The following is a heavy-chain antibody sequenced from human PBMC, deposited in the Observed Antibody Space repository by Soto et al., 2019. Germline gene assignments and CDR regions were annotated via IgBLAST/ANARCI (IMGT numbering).Heavy chain of an antibody. CDR2: IYYSGST. CDR1: GGSISSSSYY. Sequence: QLQLQESGPGLVKPSETLSLTCTVSGGSISSSSYYWGWIRQPPGKGLEWIGSIYYSGSTYYNPSLKSRVTISVDTSKNHCSLKRSSVTASDTAVYYCARPSGSNCSSTCCYDYYYGMDFCGQGTTVTVSS. V-gene: IGHV4-39*01. CDR3: ARPSGSNCSSTCCYDYYYGMDF. J-gene: IGHJ6*02. D-gene: IGHD2-2*01.